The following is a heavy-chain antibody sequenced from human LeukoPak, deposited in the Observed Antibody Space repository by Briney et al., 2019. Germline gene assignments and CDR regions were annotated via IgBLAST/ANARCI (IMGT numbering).Heavy chain of an antibody. CDR2: IYTSGST. CDR3: ARVVVVPAAISRGDAFDI. Sequence: SETLSLTCTVSGGSISSGSYYWSWIRQPAGKGLEWIGRIYTSGSTNYNPSLKSRVTISVDTSKNQFSLKLSSVTAADTAVYYCARVVVVPAAISRGDAFDIWGQGTMVTVSS. CDR1: GGSISSGSYY. D-gene: IGHD2-2*01. J-gene: IGHJ3*02. V-gene: IGHV4-61*02.